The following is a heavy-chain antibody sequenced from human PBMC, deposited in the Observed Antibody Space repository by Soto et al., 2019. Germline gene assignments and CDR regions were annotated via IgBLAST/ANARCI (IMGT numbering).Heavy chain of an antibody. V-gene: IGHV1-18*04. CDR1: GYTFTTHG. Sequence: ASVKVSCKASGYTFTTHGISWVRQAPGQGLEWMGWISPYNGKTTYAQKVQGRVTMTTDTSTSTAYMELRGLRSDDTAVYYCARVDDYVWGSFSPWGQGTQVTVSS. CDR3: ARVDDYVWGSFSP. CDR2: ISPYNGKT. J-gene: IGHJ4*02. D-gene: IGHD3-16*01.